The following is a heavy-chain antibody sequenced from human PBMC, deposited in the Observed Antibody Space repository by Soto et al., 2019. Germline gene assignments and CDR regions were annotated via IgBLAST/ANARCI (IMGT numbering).Heavy chain of an antibody. CDR2: IIPIFGTA. D-gene: IGHD3-22*01. Sequence: SVKVSCKASGGTFSSYAISWVRQAPGQGLEWMGGIIPIFGTANYAQKFQGRVTITADESTSTAYMELSSLRSEDTAVYYCARGPRDYEYYYYGMDVWGQETTVTVSS. V-gene: IGHV1-69*13. J-gene: IGHJ6*02. CDR3: ARGPRDYEYYYYGMDV. CDR1: GGTFSSYA.